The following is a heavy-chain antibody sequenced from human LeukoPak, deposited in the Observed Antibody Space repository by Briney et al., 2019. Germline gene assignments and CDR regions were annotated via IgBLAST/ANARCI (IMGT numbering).Heavy chain of an antibody. V-gene: IGHV3-7*05. Sequence: PGGSLRLSCAASGFTFSDHHMSWIRQAPGKGLEWVGNIKQDGSEKRYADSVRGRFSISRDNAQTSLYLQMNSLRAEDTAVYYCARASDPWLQLTWGQGTLVTVSS. CDR1: GFTFSDHH. J-gene: IGHJ5*02. CDR3: ARASDPWLQLT. CDR2: IKQDGSEK. D-gene: IGHD5-24*01.